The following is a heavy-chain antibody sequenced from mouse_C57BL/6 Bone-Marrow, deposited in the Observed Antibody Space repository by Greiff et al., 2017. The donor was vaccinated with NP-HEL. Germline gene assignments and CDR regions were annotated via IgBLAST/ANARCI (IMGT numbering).Heavy chain of an antibody. Sequence: QVQLQQSGAELVRPGASVTLSCKASGYTFTDYEMHWVKQTPVHGLEWIGAIDPETGGTAYNQKFKGKAILTADKSSSTAYMELRRLTSEDSAVYYCTRRGPYYGSSWGDYWGQGTTLTVSS. CDR3: TRRGPYYGSSWGDY. CDR1: GYTFTDYE. CDR2: IDPETGGT. J-gene: IGHJ2*01. V-gene: IGHV1-15*01. D-gene: IGHD1-1*01.